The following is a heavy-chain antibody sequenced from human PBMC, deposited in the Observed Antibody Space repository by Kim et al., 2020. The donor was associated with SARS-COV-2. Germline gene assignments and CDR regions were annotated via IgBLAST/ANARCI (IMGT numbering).Heavy chain of an antibody. Sequence: YSPSLQGHVTISADKSISTAYLQWSSLKASDTAMYYCARLVVTDGYWFDPWGQGTLVTVSS. V-gene: IGHV5-10-1*01. CDR3: ARLVVTDGYWFDP. D-gene: IGHD2-21*01. J-gene: IGHJ5*02.